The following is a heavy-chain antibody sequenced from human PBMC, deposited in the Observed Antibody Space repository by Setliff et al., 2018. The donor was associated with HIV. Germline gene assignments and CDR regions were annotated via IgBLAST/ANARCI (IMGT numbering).Heavy chain of an antibody. J-gene: IGHJ4*02. Sequence: ASVKVSCKASEYAFTAYDMHWVRQAPGQGLEWMGWINPNNGDTKYAQRFQDRVTMTRDTSIGTAYMEMGRLTSDDTAVYYCAKGGWGYFDSAGYPEIWGQGTLVTVSS. V-gene: IGHV1-2*02. CDR1: EYAFTAYD. CDR3: AKGGWGYFDSAGYPEI. CDR2: INPNNGDT. D-gene: IGHD3-9*01.